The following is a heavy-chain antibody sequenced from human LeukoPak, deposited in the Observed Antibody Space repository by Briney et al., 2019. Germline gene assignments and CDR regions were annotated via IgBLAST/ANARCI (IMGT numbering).Heavy chain of an antibody. V-gene: IGHV4-4*07. J-gene: IGHJ6*04. CDR2: IYTSGST. Sequence: SETLSLTCTVSGGSISSYYWSWIRQPAGKGLEWIGRIYTSGSTNYNPSLKSRVTMSVDTSKNQFSLKLSSVTAADTAVYYCARNIAAAGPPVDVWGKATTVAVSS. CDR1: GGSISSYY. CDR3: ARNIAAAGPPVDV. D-gene: IGHD6-13*01.